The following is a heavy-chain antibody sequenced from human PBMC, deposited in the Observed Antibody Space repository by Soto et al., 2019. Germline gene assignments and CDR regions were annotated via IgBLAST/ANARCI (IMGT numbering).Heavy chain of an antibody. D-gene: IGHD6-19*01. Sequence: EVQLVESGGGLVQPGRSLRLSCAASGFTFDDYAMHWVRQAPGKGLEWVSGISWNSGSIGYADSVKGRFTISRDNAKNSLYLQMNSLRAEDTALYYCATAKTGYSSGWFDYWGQGTLVTVSS. V-gene: IGHV3-9*01. CDR2: ISWNSGSI. CDR1: GFTFDDYA. J-gene: IGHJ4*02. CDR3: ATAKTGYSSGWFDY.